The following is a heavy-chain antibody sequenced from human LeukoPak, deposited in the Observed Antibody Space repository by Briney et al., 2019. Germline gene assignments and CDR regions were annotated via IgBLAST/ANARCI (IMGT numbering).Heavy chain of an antibody. CDR2: ISSSGTIF. CDR1: GFTFTDYY. CDR3: ARSMATAGNPYYYGMDV. J-gene: IGHJ6*02. Sequence: GGSLRLSCAASGFTFTDYYMSWVRRPPGKGLEWASYISSSGTIFYYTDSVKGRFTISRDNAKNSLYLQMNSLRAEDTAVYYCARSMATAGNPYYYGMDVWGQGSTVTVSS. D-gene: IGHD6-13*01. V-gene: IGHV3-11*01.